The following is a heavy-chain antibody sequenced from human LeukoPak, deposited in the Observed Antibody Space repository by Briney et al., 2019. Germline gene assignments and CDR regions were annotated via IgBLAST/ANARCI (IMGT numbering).Heavy chain of an antibody. CDR2: ISNNGGRT. CDR1: GFSFSSNT. Sequence: GGSLRLSCAGSGFSFSSNTMSWVRQAPGRGLEWVSAISNNGGRTDYADSVKGRFTISRDNSKSTLYLHMDSLKAEDTAVYYCARDEDTSALSEYWGQGTLVTVSS. V-gene: IGHV3-23*01. CDR3: ARDEDTSALSEY. J-gene: IGHJ4*02. D-gene: IGHD2/OR15-2a*01.